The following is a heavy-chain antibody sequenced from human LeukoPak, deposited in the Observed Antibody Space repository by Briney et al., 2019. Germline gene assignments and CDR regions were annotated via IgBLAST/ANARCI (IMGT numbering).Heavy chain of an antibody. CDR3: ATPWRGG. CDR1: GFDFSDYY. D-gene: IGHD3-3*01. Sequence: GGSLRLSCAASGFDFSDYYMTWIRQAPGKGLEWVSGISGSGGSTDYADSVKGRFTISRDNSKNTLYLEMNSLRAEDTAVYYCATPWRGGWGQGTLVTVSS. CDR2: ISGSGGST. V-gene: IGHV3-23*01. J-gene: IGHJ4*02.